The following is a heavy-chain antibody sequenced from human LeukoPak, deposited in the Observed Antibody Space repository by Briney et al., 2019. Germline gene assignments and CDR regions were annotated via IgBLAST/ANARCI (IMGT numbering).Heavy chain of an antibody. D-gene: IGHD1-26*01. J-gene: IGHJ3*01. Sequence: ASVKVSCKASGGTFSSYAISWVRQAPGQGLEWMGGIIPIFGTANYAQKFQGRVTMTRNTSISTAYMALSSLISEDTAVYYCARGPMYSGSLDAFDLWGRGTMVTVSS. CDR1: GGTFSSYA. CDR3: ARGPMYSGSLDAFDL. CDR2: IIPIFGTA. V-gene: IGHV1-69*05.